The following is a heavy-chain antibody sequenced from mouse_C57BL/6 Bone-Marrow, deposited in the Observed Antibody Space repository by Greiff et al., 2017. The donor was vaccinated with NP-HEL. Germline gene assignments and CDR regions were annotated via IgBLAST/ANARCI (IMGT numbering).Heavy chain of an antibody. CDR2: IYPRSGNT. J-gene: IGHJ4*01. Sequence: VQLQQSGAELVRPGASVKLSCKASGYTFTSYGISWVKQRTGQGLEWIGEIYPRSGNTYYNEKFKGKATLTADKSSSTAYMELRSLTSEDSAVYYCARNSNWGHAMDYWGQGTSVTVSS. CDR1: GYTFTSYG. CDR3: ARNSNWGHAMDY. V-gene: IGHV1-81*01. D-gene: IGHD2-5*01.